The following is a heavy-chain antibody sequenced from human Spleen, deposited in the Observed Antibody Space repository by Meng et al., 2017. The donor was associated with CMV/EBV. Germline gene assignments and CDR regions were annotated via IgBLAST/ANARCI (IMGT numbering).Heavy chain of an antibody. V-gene: IGHV1-8*01. CDR3: ARGGGFVQVVVIIDFDY. J-gene: IGHJ4*02. CDR1: GYTFTNYD. CDR2: MNPHSGNT. D-gene: IGHD3-22*01. Sequence: ASVKVSCKASGYTFTNYDINWVRQATGQGLEWMGWMNPHSGNTVFAQKFQGRITMTRSTSITTAYMELSGLRSEDAAVYYCARGGGFVQVVVIIDFDYWGQGTLVTVSS.